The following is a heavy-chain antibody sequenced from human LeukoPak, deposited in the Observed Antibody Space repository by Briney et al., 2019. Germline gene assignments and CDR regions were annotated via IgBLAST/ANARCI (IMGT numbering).Heavy chain of an antibody. CDR1: GYTFTSYG. D-gene: IGHD2-2*01. V-gene: IGHV1-18*01. J-gene: IGHJ4*02. CDR3: ARDRCSSTSCYADY. Sequence: GASVKVSCKASGYTFTSYGISWVRQAPGQGLEWMGWISAYNGNTNYAQKLRGRVTMTTDTSTSTAYMELRSLRSDDTAVYYCARDRCSSTSCYADYWGQGTLVTVSS. CDR2: ISAYNGNT.